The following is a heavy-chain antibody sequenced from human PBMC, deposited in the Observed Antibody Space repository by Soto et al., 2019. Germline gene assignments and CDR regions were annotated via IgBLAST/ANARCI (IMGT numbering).Heavy chain of an antibody. CDR1: GDSVSSNSAS. J-gene: IGHJ4*02. CDR2: TYYRSKWYK. Sequence: SPTLSLTCAISGDSVSSNSASWNWIRQSPSRGLEWLGRTYYRSKWYKDYAVSVKSRITINPDTSKNQFSLQLNSVTPEDTAVYYCASGSSSGHYYFDDWGQGTLVTVSS. D-gene: IGHD6-13*01. V-gene: IGHV6-1*01. CDR3: ASGSSSGHYYFDD.